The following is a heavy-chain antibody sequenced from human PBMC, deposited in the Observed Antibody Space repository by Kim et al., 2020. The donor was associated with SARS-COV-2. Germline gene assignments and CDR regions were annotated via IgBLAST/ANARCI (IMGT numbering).Heavy chain of an antibody. CDR3: ARDSDGLYGFGEGGMDV. J-gene: IGHJ6*02. CDR2: INPNSGGT. CDR1: GYTFTGYY. Sequence: ASVKVSCKASGYTFTGYYMHWVRQAPGQGLEWMGRINPNSGGTNYAQKFQGRVTMTRDTSISTAYMELSRLRSDDTVVYYCARDSDGLYGFGEGGMDVWGQGTTVTVSS. V-gene: IGHV1-2*05. D-gene: IGHD3-10*01.